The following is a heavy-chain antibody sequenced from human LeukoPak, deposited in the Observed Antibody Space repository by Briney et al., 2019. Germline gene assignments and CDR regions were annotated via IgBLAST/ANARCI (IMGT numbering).Heavy chain of an antibody. D-gene: IGHD3-22*01. V-gene: IGHV3-7*01. CDR1: GFTFSSYW. Sequence: GGSLRLSCAASGFTFSSYWMSWVRQAPGKGLEWVANIKQDGSEKYYVDSVKGRFTISRDNAKNSLYLQMNSLRAEDTAVYYCAKDGVVVIVGNYFDYWGQGTLVTVSS. CDR2: IKQDGSEK. J-gene: IGHJ4*02. CDR3: AKDGVVVIVGNYFDY.